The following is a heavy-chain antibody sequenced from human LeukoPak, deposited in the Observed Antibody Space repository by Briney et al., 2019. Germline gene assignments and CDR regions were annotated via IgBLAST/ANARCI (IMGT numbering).Heavy chain of an antibody. CDR2: IIPIFGTA. D-gene: IGHD3-3*01. J-gene: IGHJ5*02. V-gene: IGHV1-69*13. Sequence: GASVKVSCKASGGTFSSYAISWVRQAPGQGLEWMGGIIPIFGTANYAQKFQGRVSITADESTSTAYMELSSLRSEDTAVYYCAREPGHDFWSGPFDPWGQGTLVTVSS. CDR3: AREPGHDFWSGPFDP. CDR1: GGTFSSYA.